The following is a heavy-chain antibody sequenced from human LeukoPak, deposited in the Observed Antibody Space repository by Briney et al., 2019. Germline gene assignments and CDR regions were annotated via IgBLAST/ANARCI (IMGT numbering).Heavy chain of an antibody. CDR3: ARGDGVAGAYYFDY. V-gene: IGHV3-33*01. Sequence: PGRSLRLSCAASGFTFSSYGMHWVRQAPGKGLEWVAVIWYDGSNKYYADSVKGRFTISRDNSKNTLYLQMNSLRAEDTAVYYCARGDGVAGAYYFDYWGQGTLVTVSS. CDR2: IWYDGSNK. CDR1: GFTFSSYG. J-gene: IGHJ4*02. D-gene: IGHD6-19*01.